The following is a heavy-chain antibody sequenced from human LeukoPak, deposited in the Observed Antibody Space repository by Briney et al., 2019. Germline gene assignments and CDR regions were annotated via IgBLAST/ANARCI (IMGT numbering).Heavy chain of an antibody. J-gene: IGHJ4*02. CDR1: GGSMSNSSYY. CDR3: ARRRTSGCIDY. Sequence: PSETLSLTCTVSGGSMSNSSYYWGWIRQPPGKGLEWIVSIYYIGTTFYNPSLNSRVTISVDTSKNQFSLNLNSVTVADTAVYFCARRRTSGCIDYWGQGTLVTVSS. CDR2: IYYIGTT. D-gene: IGHD6-19*01. V-gene: IGHV4-39*01.